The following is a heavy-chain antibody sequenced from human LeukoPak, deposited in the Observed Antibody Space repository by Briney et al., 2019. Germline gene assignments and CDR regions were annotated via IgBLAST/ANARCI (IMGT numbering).Heavy chain of an antibody. Sequence: SVTVSCKASVGTFSSYAISWVRQAPGQGLEWMGGIIPIFGTANYAQKFQGRVTITTDESTSTAYMELSSLRSEDTAVYHCARDRRVGAAYYFDYWGQGTLVTVSS. J-gene: IGHJ4*02. D-gene: IGHD1-26*01. CDR2: IIPIFGTA. CDR1: VGTFSSYA. V-gene: IGHV1-69*05. CDR3: ARDRRVGAAYYFDY.